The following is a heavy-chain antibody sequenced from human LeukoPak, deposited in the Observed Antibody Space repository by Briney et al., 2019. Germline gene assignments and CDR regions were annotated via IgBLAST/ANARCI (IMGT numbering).Heavy chain of an antibody. V-gene: IGHV3-23*01. CDR1: GFAFSSYA. CDR2: IRDSGEST. Sequence: GGSLRLSCAASGFAFSSYAMTWVRQAPGKGLEWVSGIRDSGESTYYADSVKGRFTISRVNSENTVHLQMNSLRAEDTAVYYCAKSRSFATTDAYDMWGQGTMVTVSS. D-gene: IGHD1-26*01. J-gene: IGHJ3*02. CDR3: AKSRSFATTDAYDM.